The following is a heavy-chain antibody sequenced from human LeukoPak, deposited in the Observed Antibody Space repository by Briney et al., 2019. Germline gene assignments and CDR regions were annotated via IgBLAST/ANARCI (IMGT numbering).Heavy chain of an antibody. CDR1: GGSISSGGYY. V-gene: IGHV4-31*03. CDR3: AGATTHDAFDI. D-gene: IGHD1-26*01. Sequence: SETLSLTCTVSGGSISSGGYYWSWIRQHPGKGLEWIGYIYYSGSTYYNPSLKSRVTISVDTSKNQFSLKLSSVTAADSAVYYCAGATTHDAFDIWGQGTMVTVSS. J-gene: IGHJ3*02. CDR2: IYYSGST.